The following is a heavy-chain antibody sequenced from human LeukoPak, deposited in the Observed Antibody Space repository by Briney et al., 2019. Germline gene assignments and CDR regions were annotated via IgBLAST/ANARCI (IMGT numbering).Heavy chain of an antibody. CDR2: ISGSGGST. V-gene: IGHV3-23*01. D-gene: IGHD3-3*01. Sequence: PGGSLRLSSAASGFTFSGYAMSWVRQAPGKGLEWVSAISGSGGSTYYADSVKGRFTISRDNSKNTLYLQMNSLRAEDTAVYYCANDHVLRFLEWLPDAFDIWGQGTMVTVSS. J-gene: IGHJ3*02. CDR1: GFTFSGYA. CDR3: ANDHVLRFLEWLPDAFDI.